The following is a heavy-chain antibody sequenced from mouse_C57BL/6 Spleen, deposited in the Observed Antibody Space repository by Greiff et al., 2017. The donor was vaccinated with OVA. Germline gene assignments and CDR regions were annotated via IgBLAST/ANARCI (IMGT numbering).Heavy chain of an antibody. CDR1: GYTFTSYW. CDR2: IYPGNSDT. CDR3: TRVGDRAQALYYFDY. D-gene: IGHD3-2*02. J-gene: IGHJ2*01. Sequence: VQLQQSGTVLARPGASVKMSCKTSGYTFTSYWMHWVKQRPGQGLEWIGAIYPGNSDTSYNQKFKGKAKLTAVTSASTAYRELSSLTNEDSAVYYCTRVGDRAQALYYFDYWGQGTTLTVSS. V-gene: IGHV1-5*01.